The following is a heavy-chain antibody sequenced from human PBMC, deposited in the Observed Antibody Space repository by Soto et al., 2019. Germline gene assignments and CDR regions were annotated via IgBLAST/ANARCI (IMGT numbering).Heavy chain of an antibody. V-gene: IGHV3-33*06. D-gene: IGHD6-13*01. CDR1: GFTFSIYG. Sequence: GGSLRLSCAASGFTFSIYGMHWARQAPGKGLEWVAVIWYDGSNKYYADSVKGRFTISRDNSKNTLYLQVNSLRAEDTAVYYCAKDRSSSLDGMDVWGQGTTVTVSS. CDR2: IWYDGSNK. J-gene: IGHJ6*02. CDR3: AKDRSSSLDGMDV.